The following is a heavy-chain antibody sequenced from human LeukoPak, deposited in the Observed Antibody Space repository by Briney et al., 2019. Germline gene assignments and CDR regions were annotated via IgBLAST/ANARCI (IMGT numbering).Heavy chain of an antibody. J-gene: IGHJ4*02. CDR2: ISGSGSII. CDR1: GFTFSSYS. V-gene: IGHV3-48*02. D-gene: IGHD6-19*01. CDR3: ARDGWDY. Sequence: PGGSLRLSCAASGFTFSSYSMNWVRQAPGKGLEWVSYISGSGSIIYYADSVKGRFSLSRDNAGKSLYLQMNSLRDEDTAVYNCARDGWDYWGQGTLVTVSS.